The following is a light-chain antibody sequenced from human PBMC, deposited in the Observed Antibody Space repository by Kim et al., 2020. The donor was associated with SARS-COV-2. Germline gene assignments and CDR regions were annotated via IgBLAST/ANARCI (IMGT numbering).Light chain of an antibody. Sequence: GQRVTSSCSGSNSNIGINYVSWYQQFPGTAPKLLIYRNNQRPSGVPDRFSGSKSGTSASLAISGLRSEDEADYYCATWDDSLSGPVFGGGTQLTVL. CDR3: ATWDDSLSGPV. V-gene: IGLV1-47*01. CDR2: RNN. CDR1: NSNIGINY. J-gene: IGLJ3*02.